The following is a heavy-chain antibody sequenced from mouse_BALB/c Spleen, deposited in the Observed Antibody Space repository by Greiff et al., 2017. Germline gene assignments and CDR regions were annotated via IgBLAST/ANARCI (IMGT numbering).Heavy chain of an antibody. CDR1: GYTFTSYT. CDR3: ARDGYPYYAMDY. Sequence: QVQLQQSGAELARPGASVKLSCKASGYTFTSYTMHWVKQRPGQGLEWIGYINPSSGYTNYNQKFKDKATLTADKSSSTAYMQLSSLTSEDSAVYYCARDGYPYYAMDYWGQGTSVTVSS. J-gene: IGHJ4*01. D-gene: IGHD2-3*01. V-gene: IGHV1-4*01. CDR2: INPSSGYT.